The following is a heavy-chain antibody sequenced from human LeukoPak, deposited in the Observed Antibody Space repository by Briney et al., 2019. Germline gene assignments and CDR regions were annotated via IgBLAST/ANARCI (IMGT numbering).Heavy chain of an antibody. J-gene: IGHJ4*02. CDR3: AARGDCGGDCYGY. V-gene: IGHV3-30*03. Sequence: PGGSLRLSCAASGFTFSSYGMHWVRQAPGKGLEWVAVISYDGSNKYYADSVKGRFTTSRDNSKNTLYLQMNSLRAEDTAVYYCAARGDCGGDCYGYWGQGTLVTVSS. CDR1: GFTFSSYG. CDR2: ISYDGSNK. D-gene: IGHD2-21*01.